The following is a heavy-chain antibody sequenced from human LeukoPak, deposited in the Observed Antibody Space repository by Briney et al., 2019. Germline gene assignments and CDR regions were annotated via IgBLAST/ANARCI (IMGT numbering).Heavy chain of an antibody. CDR1: GYTFTGYY. Sequence: ASVTVSCKASGYTFTGYYMHWVRQAPGQGLEWMGWINPNSGGTNYAQKFQGRVTMTRDMSTSTVYMELSSLRSEDTAMYYCARDEMYDSGSLHFDSWGQGTLVTVSS. CDR3: ARDEMYDSGSLHFDS. J-gene: IGHJ4*02. CDR2: INPNSGGT. V-gene: IGHV1-2*02. D-gene: IGHD3-10*01.